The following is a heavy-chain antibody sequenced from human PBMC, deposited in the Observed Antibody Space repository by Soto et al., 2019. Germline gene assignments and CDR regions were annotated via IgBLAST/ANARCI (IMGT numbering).Heavy chain of an antibody. CDR3: ARDPASITMVRGVNWFDP. V-gene: IGHV3-21*01. CDR2: ISSSSSYI. Sequence: GGSLRLSCAASGFTFSSYSMNWVRQAPGKGLEWVSSISSSSSYIYYADSVKGRFTISRDNAKNSLYLQMNSLRAEDTAVYYCARDPASITMVRGVNWFDPWGQGTLVTVSS. CDR1: GFTFSSYS. J-gene: IGHJ5*02. D-gene: IGHD3-10*01.